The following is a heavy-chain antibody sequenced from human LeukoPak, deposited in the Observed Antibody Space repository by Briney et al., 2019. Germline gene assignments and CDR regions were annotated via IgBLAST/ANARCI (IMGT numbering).Heavy chain of an antibody. Sequence: SETLSLTCAVSGVSISSGYWWSWVRQSPGKGLEWIGEIFHSGTTNHNPSLKSRATISVDVSRNQFSLNLTSVTAADTAIYYCGRNGYYSADYWGQGTLVTVSS. CDR3: GRNGYYSADY. CDR1: GVSISSGYW. V-gene: IGHV4-4*02. J-gene: IGHJ4*02. CDR2: IFHSGTT. D-gene: IGHD4-17*01.